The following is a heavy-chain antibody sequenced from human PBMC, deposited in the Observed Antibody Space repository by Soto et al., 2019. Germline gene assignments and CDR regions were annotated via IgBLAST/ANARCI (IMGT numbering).Heavy chain of an antibody. D-gene: IGHD6-19*01. V-gene: IGHV1-46*01. CDR2: INTSGGST. Sequence: GASVKVSCKASGYTFTSYYMHWVRQAPGQGLEWMGIINTSGGSTSYAQKFQGRVTMTRDTSTSTVYMELSSLRSEDTAVYYCARGYEAVAGTFWFDPWGQGTLVTVSS. CDR3: ARGYEAVAGTFWFDP. CDR1: GYTFTSYY. J-gene: IGHJ5*02.